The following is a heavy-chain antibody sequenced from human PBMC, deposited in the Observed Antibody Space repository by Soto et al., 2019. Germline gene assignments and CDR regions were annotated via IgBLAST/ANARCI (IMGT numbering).Heavy chain of an antibody. D-gene: IGHD2-2*01. CDR1: GFTFSSYW. V-gene: IGHV3-7*04. CDR3: AREIVVARGASYFDY. J-gene: IGHJ4*02. CDR2: IKQDGGEK. Sequence: EVQLAESGGNLVQPGGSLRFSCVASGFTFSSYWMTWVRQAPGKGLEWVGNIKQDGGEKNYVDSVKGRFTISRDNAKNSVYLQMNSLRAEDTAVYYCAREIVVARGASYFDYWGPGTLVTVSS.